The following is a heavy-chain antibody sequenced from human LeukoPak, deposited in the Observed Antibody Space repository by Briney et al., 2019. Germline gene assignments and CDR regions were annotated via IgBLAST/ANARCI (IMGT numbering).Heavy chain of an antibody. CDR1: GYTFTSYD. J-gene: IGHJ4*02. CDR2: ISAYNGNT. D-gene: IGHD2-2*01. CDR3: AYCSSTSCYRAMAY. V-gene: IGHV1-18*01. Sequence: ASVKVSCKASGYTFTSYDINWVRQATGQGLEWMGWISAYNGNTNYAQKLQGRVTMTTDTSTSTAYMELRSLRSDDTAVYYCAYCSSTSCYRAMAYWGQGTLVTVSS.